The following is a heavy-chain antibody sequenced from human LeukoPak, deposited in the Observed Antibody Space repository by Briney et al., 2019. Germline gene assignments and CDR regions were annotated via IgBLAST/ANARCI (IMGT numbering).Heavy chain of an antibody. Sequence: PGGSLRLSCAASGFTFSSYAMHWVRQAPGKGLEWVAVISYDGSNKYYADSVKGRFTISRDNSKNTLYLQMNRLRAEDTAVYYCAKGSRGSCSRTYCYPFDYWGQGTLVTVSS. V-gene: IGHV3-30*04. D-gene: IGHD2-2*01. CDR2: ISYDGSNK. J-gene: IGHJ4*02. CDR1: GFTFSSYA. CDR3: AKGSRGSCSRTYCYPFDY.